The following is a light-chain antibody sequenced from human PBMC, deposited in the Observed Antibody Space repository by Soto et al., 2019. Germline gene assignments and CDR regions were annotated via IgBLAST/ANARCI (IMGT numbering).Light chain of an antibody. V-gene: IGKV3-20*01. Sequence: EIVLTQSPGTLSLSPGERATLSCRASQSVSSSYLAWYQHKPGQAPRLLIYGASSRATGIPDRFSGSGSGTDFTLTISRLEPEDSAVYYCQQYGSSPQTFGGGTKVEIK. J-gene: IGKJ4*01. CDR3: QQYGSSPQT. CDR2: GAS. CDR1: QSVSSSY.